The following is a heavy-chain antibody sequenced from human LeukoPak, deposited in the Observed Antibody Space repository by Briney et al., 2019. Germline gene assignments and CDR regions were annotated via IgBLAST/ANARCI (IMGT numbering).Heavy chain of an antibody. V-gene: IGHV5-51*01. D-gene: IGHD1-1*01. Sequence: MRGESLKISCKGSGYSFTSYWIGWVRQMPGKGLEWMGIVSPSDSDTRYSPSFQGQVTISADKSITTAYLQWSSLKASDTATYYCVRQPRVHTPDFWGQGTLVTVSS. CDR1: GYSFTSYW. CDR3: VRQPRVHTPDF. CDR2: VSPSDSDT. J-gene: IGHJ4*02.